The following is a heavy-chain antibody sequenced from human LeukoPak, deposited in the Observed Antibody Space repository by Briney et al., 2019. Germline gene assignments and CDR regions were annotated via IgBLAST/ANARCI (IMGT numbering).Heavy chain of an antibody. CDR2: IYSGGST. CDR3: ARYTVLVSGTFDY. Sequence: GGSLRLSCAASGFTVSSNYMSWVRQAPGKGLEWVSVIYSGGSTYYADSVKGRFTISRHNSKNTLYLQMNSLRAEDTAVYYCARYTVLVSGTFDYWGQGTLVTVSS. V-gene: IGHV3-53*04. J-gene: IGHJ4*02. CDR1: GFTVSSNY. D-gene: IGHD5-18*01.